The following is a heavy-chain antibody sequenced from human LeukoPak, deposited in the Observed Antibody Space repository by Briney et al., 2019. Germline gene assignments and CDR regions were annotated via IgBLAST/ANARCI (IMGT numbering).Heavy chain of an antibody. Sequence: PSETLSLTCTVSGGSISSYYWSWIRQPPGKGLEWIGYIYYSGSTNYNPSLKSRVTISVDTSKNQSSLKLSSVTAADTAVYYCARGGDRYNSGSFDYWGQGTLVTVSS. V-gene: IGHV4-59*01. CDR1: GGSISSYY. CDR3: ARGGDRYNSGSFDY. J-gene: IGHJ4*02. D-gene: IGHD5-24*01. CDR2: IYYSGST.